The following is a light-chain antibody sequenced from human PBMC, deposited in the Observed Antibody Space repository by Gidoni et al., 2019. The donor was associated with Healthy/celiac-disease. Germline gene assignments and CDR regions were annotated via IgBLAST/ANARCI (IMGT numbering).Light chain of an antibody. CDR3: QQYYTTPWT. J-gene: IGKJ1*01. CDR2: WAS. V-gene: IGKV4-1*01. Sequence: DIVMTQSPDSLAVSLGERATINCKSSQSVLYSPNIKNFLAWYQQKPGQPPKLLIYWASTRESGVPDRFSGSGSGTDFTLTISSLQAEDVAVYYCQQYYTTPWTFGQGTKVEIK. CDR1: QSVLYSPNIKNF.